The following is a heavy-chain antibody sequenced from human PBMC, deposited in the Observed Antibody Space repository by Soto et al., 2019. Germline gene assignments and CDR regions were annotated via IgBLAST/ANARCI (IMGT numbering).Heavy chain of an antibody. J-gene: IGHJ5*02. CDR1: ITNLYY. D-gene: IGHD2-2*01. Sequence: SETLSLTCAFSITNLYYFAWIRQPSGNGLEWIGSMCHSGSTYYNPSLKSRVTISVETSRSQFSLQLRSVTAAEAAGYFFSSPSSADCSDTSCYVALVHHWGKGIQATVSS. CDR3: SSPSSADCSDTSCYVALVHH. CDR2: MCHSGST. V-gene: IGHV4-38-2*01.